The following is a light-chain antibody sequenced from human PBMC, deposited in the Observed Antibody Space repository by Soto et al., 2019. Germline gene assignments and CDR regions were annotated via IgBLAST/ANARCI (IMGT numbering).Light chain of an antibody. CDR2: KAS. CDR1: QRISTW. V-gene: IGKV1-5*03. CDR3: QQYNSYPWT. J-gene: IGKJ1*01. Sequence: DIQLTQSPSTLSASVGDSVTITCRATQRISTWLAWHQQKPGKAPQLLIYKASNLGSGVPSRFRGSGSGTVFTLTISSLQPDDFATYYCQQYNSYPWTFGQGTKVEI.